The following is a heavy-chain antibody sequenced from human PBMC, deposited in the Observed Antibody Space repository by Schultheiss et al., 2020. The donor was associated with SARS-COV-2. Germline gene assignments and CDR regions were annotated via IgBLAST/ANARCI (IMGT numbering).Heavy chain of an antibody. CDR2: IKQDGSEK. V-gene: IGHV3-7*03. CDR1: GFTFRSYW. J-gene: IGHJ4*02. CDR3: GRDGYSSNWREDDF. Sequence: GGSLRLSCVTSGFTFRSYWMSWVRQAPGKGPEWVANIKQDGSEKHYVDSVKGRFTIARDNAKNSLYLQMNSLRAEDTAVYYCGRDGYSSNWREDDFWGQGTLVTVSS. D-gene: IGHD6-13*01.